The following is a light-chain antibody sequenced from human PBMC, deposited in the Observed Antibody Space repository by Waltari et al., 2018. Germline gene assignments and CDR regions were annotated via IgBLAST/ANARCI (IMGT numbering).Light chain of an antibody. J-gene: IGKJ4*01. V-gene: IGKV1-9*01. CDR2: AAS. CDR3: QQFNSYPLT. CDR1: QGIRSF. Sequence: IQLTQSPSSLSASAGDRVAITCRASQGIRSFLAWYQQKPGKAPKLLIYAASTLQSGVPSRFSGSGSVTDFSLTISSLQPEDFATYYCQQFNSYPLTFGGGTKVEIK.